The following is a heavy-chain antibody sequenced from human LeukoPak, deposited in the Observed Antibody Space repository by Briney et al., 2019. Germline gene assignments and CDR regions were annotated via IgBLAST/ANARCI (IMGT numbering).Heavy chain of an antibody. CDR3: ARDYRGLRYFDWPIPFDY. V-gene: IGHV4-59*01. D-gene: IGHD3-9*01. Sequence: SETLSLTCTVSGGSISSYYWGWIRQPPGKGLEWIGYIYYSGSTNYNPSLKSRVTISVDTSKNQFSLKLSSVTAADTAVYYCARDYRGLRYFDWPIPFDYWGQGTLVTVSS. CDR2: IYYSGST. CDR1: GGSISSYY. J-gene: IGHJ4*02.